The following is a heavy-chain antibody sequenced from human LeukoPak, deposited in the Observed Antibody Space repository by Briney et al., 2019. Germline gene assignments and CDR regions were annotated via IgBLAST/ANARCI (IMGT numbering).Heavy chain of an antibody. CDR3: ARGIPTYYDFWSGSDDAFDI. D-gene: IGHD3-3*01. V-gene: IGHV3-7*01. CDR2: IKQDGSEK. CDR1: GFTFSSYW. J-gene: IGHJ3*02. Sequence: GGSPRLSCAASGFTFSSYWMSWVRQAPGKGLEWVANIKQDGSEKYYVDSVKGRFTISRDNAKNSLYLQMNSLRAEDTAVYYCARGIPTYYDFWSGSDDAFDIWGQGTMVTVSS.